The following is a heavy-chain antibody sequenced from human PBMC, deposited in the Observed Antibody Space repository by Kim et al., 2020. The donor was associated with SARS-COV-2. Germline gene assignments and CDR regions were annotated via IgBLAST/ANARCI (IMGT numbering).Heavy chain of an antibody. Sequence: GGSLRLSCAASAFTFSNYWMHWVRQAPGKGLVWVSHINRDGSITNYADSVKGRFTISRDNAKNTLYLQMNSLRAEDTAMYYCVSDYTPGDYWGQGTLVTVSS. CDR2: INRDGSIT. D-gene: IGHD2-15*01. CDR1: AFTFSNYW. CDR3: VSDYTPGDY. V-gene: IGHV3-74*01. J-gene: IGHJ4*02.